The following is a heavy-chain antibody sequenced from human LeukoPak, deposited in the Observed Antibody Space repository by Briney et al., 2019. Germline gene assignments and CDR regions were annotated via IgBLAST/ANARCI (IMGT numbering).Heavy chain of an antibody. Sequence: GGSLRLSCAASGFTFSSYEMNWVRQAPGKGLEWVSYISSSGTTIYDADSVKGRFTISRDNAKNSLYLQMNSLRAEDTAVYYCARDLDWSRTRGYFDLWGRGTLVTVSS. V-gene: IGHV3-48*03. CDR1: GFTFSSYE. CDR2: ISSSGTTI. D-gene: IGHD3/OR15-3a*01. CDR3: ARDLDWSRTRGYFDL. J-gene: IGHJ2*01.